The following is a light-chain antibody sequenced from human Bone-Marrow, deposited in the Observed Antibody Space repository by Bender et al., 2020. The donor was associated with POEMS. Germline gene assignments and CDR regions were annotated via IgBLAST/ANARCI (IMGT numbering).Light chain of an antibody. CDR2: GNT. J-gene: IGLJ3*02. CDR3: AAWDDSLSGRV. V-gene: IGLV1-50*01. Sequence: QSVLTQPPSVSGAPGQRVTISCTGSSSNFGAGFDVHWYQQLPGTAPKLLIYGNTNRPSGVPDRFSASKSGTSASLAISGLRSEDEADYYCAAWDDSLSGRVFGGGTKLTVL. CDR1: SSNFGAGFD.